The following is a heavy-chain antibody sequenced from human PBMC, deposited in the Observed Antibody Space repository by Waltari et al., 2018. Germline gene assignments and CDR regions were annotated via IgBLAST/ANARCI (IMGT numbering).Heavy chain of an antibody. CDR1: GYTFTGYY. J-gene: IGHJ6*03. CDR2: SNPNDGGT. D-gene: IGHD4-4*01. V-gene: IGHV1-2*06. CDR3: ARVGLQFAPVYYYYMDV. Sequence: QVQLVQSGAEVKKPVASVKVSCKASGYTFTGYYMHWVLQAPGQGPEGMGRSNPNDGGTNYAKKVKDRVTMTGDTSISTAYMELSKLRSDDTAVYYCARVGLQFAPVYYYYMDVWGKGTAVTVSS.